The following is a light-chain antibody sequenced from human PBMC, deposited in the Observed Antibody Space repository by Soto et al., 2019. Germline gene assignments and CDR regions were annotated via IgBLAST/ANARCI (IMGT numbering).Light chain of an antibody. J-gene: IGKJ2*01. V-gene: IGKV3-20*01. CDR1: LSFASSY. CDR2: AAS. Sequence: EIVLTQSPGTLSLSPGERATLSCRASLSFASSYLAWYQRKPGQSPRLLIYAASKRATGIPDRFTGSGSGTDLTLTIRSVEPEDCAVYYCQYYGHSTQYTFGWGTKVDIX. CDR3: QYYGHSTQYT.